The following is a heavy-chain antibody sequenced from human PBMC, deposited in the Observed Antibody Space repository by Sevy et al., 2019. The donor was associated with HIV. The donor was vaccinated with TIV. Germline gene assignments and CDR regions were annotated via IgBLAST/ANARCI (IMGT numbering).Heavy chain of an antibody. D-gene: IGHD2-2*01. J-gene: IGHJ3*02. CDR2: IIPIFGTA. CDR1: GGTFSSYA. Sequence: ASVKVSCKASGGTFSSYAISWVRQAPGQGLEWMGGIIPIFGTANYAQKFQGRVTITADKSTSTAYMELSSLRSEDTAVYSCARATVDIVVVPAAMDAFDIWGQGTMVTVSS. CDR3: ARATVDIVVVPAAMDAFDI. V-gene: IGHV1-69*06.